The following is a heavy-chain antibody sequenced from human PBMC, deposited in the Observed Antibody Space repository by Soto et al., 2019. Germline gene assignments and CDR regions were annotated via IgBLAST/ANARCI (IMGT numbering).Heavy chain of an antibody. CDR3: AKGAIYDWNRVLND. D-gene: IGHD1-20*01. Sequence: EVQLLESGGGLVQPGGSLRLSCVASGFTFSSYAMIWVRQAPGKGLEWVSAFSGRGGNTYYADSVKGRCTISRDNSKNPLYLQMNSLRAEDTAIYYCAKGAIYDWNRVLNDWGQGTLVTVSS. CDR1: GFTFSSYA. V-gene: IGHV3-23*01. CDR2: FSGRGGNT. J-gene: IGHJ4*02.